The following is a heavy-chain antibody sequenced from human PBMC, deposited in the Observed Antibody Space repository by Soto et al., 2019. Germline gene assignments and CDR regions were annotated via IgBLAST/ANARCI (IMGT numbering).Heavy chain of an antibody. CDR2: ISSSSSTI. CDR3: ARGGVLRFLEWLYDY. Sequence: GGSLRLSCAASGFTFSSYSMNWVRQAPGKGLEWVSYISSSSSTIYYADSVKGRFTISRDNAKNSLYLQMNSLRAEDTAVYYCARGGVLRFLEWLYDYWGQGTLVTVSS. CDR1: GFTFSSYS. V-gene: IGHV3-48*01. J-gene: IGHJ4*02. D-gene: IGHD3-3*01.